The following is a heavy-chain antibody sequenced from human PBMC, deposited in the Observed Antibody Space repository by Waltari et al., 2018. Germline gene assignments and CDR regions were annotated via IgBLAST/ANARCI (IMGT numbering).Heavy chain of an antibody. V-gene: IGHV3-30-3*01. CDR1: GFTFNHFA. D-gene: IGHD2-15*01. CDR2: ISFDGAKI. J-gene: IGHJ4*02. Sequence: QVQLVESGGGVVQPGRSLRLSCAASGFTFNHFAMPWVRQAPGKGLEWVALISFDGAKIYYTDSVRGRFTISRDNSKNTLYLQMESLKPEDTGVYYCARGGNVVVILAATLDYWGQGALVTVSS. CDR3: ARGGNVVVILAATLDY.